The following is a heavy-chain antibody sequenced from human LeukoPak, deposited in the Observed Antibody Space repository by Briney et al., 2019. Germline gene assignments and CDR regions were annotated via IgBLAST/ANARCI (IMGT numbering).Heavy chain of an antibody. CDR2: ISGRGGST. Sequence: GGSLRLSCAASRFTFSSYAMSWVRQAPGKGLEWVSAISGRGGSTYYADSVKGRFTIPRDNSKNTLYLQMNSLRAEDTAVYYCAKDLGSGMAYYYGMDVWGQGTTVTVSS. D-gene: IGHD3-10*01. CDR1: RFTFSSYA. V-gene: IGHV3-23*01. CDR3: AKDLGSGMAYYYGMDV. J-gene: IGHJ6*02.